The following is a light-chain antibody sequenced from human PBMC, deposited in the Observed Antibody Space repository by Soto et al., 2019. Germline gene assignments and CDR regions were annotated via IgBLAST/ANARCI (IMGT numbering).Light chain of an antibody. CDR3: QQYRNWPPLYT. Sequence: EIVMTQSPATLSVSPGERATLSCRASQSVSSYLAWYQQKPGLPPRLLIYDASTRATGIPDRFSGSGSGTDFTLTISRLQSADFGVYYCQQYRNWPPLYTFGRGTKLEIK. CDR2: DAS. CDR1: QSVSSY. J-gene: IGKJ2*01. V-gene: IGKV3-15*01.